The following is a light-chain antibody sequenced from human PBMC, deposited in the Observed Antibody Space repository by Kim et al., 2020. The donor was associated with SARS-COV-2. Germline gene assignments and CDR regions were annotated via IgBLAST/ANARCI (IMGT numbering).Light chain of an antibody. CDR1: SSNIGAGYD. J-gene: IGLJ2*01. V-gene: IGLV1-40*01. CDR2: GNN. Sequence: RVTNSCTGSSSNIGAGYDVHWYQQLPGTAPKLLMYGNNNRPSGVPDRFSGSKSGTSASLAITGLQAEDEADYYCQSYDSSLSGSVFGGGTQLTVL. CDR3: QSYDSSLSGSV.